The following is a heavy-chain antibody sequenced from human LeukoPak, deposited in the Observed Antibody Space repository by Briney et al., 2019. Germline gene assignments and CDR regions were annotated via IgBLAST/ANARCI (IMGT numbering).Heavy chain of an antibody. CDR3: VRGGPSTWF. D-gene: IGHD3-22*01. Sequence: PGGSLRLSCAASEFTFSSYAMHWVRQVPGKGPVWVARINDDGSDTVYADSVKGRFTISRDDAKNMLFLQMNSLRGEDTAVYHCVRGGPSTWFWGQGTLVTVSS. V-gene: IGHV3-74*01. CDR2: INDDGSDT. J-gene: IGHJ4*02. CDR1: EFTFSSYA.